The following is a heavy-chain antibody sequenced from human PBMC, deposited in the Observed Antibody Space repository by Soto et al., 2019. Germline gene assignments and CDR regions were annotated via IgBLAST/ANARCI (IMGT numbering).Heavy chain of an antibody. J-gene: IGHJ6*02. CDR2: IKSKTDGGTT. CDR1: GFTFSNAW. D-gene: IGHD1-1*01. CDR3: TTGSLVNWNPTRDYYGMDV. V-gene: IGHV3-15*07. Sequence: EVQLVESGGGLVKPGGSLRLSCAASGFTFSNAWMNWVRQAPGKGLEWVGRIKSKTDGGTTDYAAPVKGRFTISRDDSKNTLYLQMNSLKTEDTAVYYCTTGSLVNWNPTRDYYGMDVWGQGTTVTVSS.